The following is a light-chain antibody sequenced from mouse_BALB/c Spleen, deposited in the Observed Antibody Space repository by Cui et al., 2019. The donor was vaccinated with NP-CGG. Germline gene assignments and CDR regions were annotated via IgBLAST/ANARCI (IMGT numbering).Light chain of an antibody. Sequence: QAVVTPESALTTAPGDTVTLTCRPSIGAVTTSNSANCVQEKPDHLFTGLIGGTNNRAPGVPARFSGSLIGDKAALTITGAQTEDEAIYFCALWYSNHWVFGGGTKLTVL. J-gene: IGLJ1*01. CDR1: IGAVTTSNS. V-gene: IGLV1*01. CDR2: GTN. CDR3: ALWYSNHWV.